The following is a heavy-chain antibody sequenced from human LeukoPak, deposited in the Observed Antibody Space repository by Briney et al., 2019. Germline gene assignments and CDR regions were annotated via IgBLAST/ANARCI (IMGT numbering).Heavy chain of an antibody. V-gene: IGHV3-53*01. CDR2: IYSSGST. CDR3: ARRGDGGRSFDY. CDR1: GFNVSNNY. J-gene: IGHJ4*02. Sequence: GGSLRLSCAASGFNVSNNYMTWVRQAPGKGLEWVSLIYSSGSTYYADSVKGRFTISRDNSKNTLYLQVNSLRAEDTAVHYCARRGDGGRSFDYWGQGTLVTVSS. D-gene: IGHD4-23*01.